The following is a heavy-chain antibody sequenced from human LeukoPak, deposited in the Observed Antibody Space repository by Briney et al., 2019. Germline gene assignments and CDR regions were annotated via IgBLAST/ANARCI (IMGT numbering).Heavy chain of an antibody. J-gene: IGHJ4*02. CDR1: SGSFSGYY. CDR2: ISSSSSTI. D-gene: IGHD2-2*01. V-gene: IGHV3-11*04. CDR3: ARVPTDQYCSSTSCLGY. Sequence: LSLTCSVYSGSFSGYYWSWIRQPPGKGLEWVSYISSSSSTIYYADSVKGRFTISRDNAKNSLYLQMNSLRAEDTAVYYCARVPTDQYCSSTSCLGYWGQGTLVTVSS.